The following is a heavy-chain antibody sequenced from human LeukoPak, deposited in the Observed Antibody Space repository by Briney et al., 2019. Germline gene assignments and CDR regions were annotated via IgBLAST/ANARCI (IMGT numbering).Heavy chain of an antibody. V-gene: IGHV3-21*01. J-gene: IGHJ3*02. CDR3: ARVGRAPSLEWSIDAFDI. Sequence: GGSLRLSCAASDFKIRNYYISWVRQAPGKGLEWVSSISSSSSYIYYADSVKGRFTISRDNAKNSLYLQMNSLRAEDTAVYYCARVGRAPSLEWSIDAFDIWGQGTMVTVSS. D-gene: IGHD3-3*01. CDR1: DFKIRNYY. CDR2: ISSSSSYI.